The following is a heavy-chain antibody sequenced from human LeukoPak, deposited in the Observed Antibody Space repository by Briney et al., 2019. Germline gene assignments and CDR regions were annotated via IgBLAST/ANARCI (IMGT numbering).Heavy chain of an antibody. J-gene: IGHJ4*02. CDR1: GFIFSNYG. CDR2: INIRADET. CDR3: AKFRLSNYEILTGYYYYFDS. V-gene: IGHV3-23*01. Sequence: GGSLRLSCAASGFIFSNYGMSWFRQAPGKGLEWVSTINIRADETHYADSVMGRFTISRDNAKNTLYLQMNSLRAEDTAVYYCAKFRLSNYEILTGYYYYFDSWGQGTLVTVSS. D-gene: IGHD3-9*01.